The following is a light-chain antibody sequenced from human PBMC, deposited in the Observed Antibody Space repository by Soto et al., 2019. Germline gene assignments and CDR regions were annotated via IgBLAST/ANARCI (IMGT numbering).Light chain of an antibody. V-gene: IGKV1-39*01. J-gene: IGKJ2*01. Sequence: DIPMTQSPSSLSASVGDRVTITCRASQTIHNYLNWYQQRPGKAPQLLISAASTLQGGVPSRFSGSGSGTDFTLTISSLQPEDFATYFCLQSYSPLYTFGQGTKLEIK. CDR1: QTIHNY. CDR2: AAS. CDR3: LQSYSPLYT.